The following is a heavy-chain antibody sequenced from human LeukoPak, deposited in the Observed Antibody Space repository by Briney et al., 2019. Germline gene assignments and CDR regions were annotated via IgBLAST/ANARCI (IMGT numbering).Heavy chain of an antibody. Sequence: PGGSLRLSCAASGFTVSNNYMSWVRQAPGKGLEWVSIIYSGDNTYYADSVKGRFTISRDNSKNTLYLQMNSLRAEDTAVYYCAKDLGERDATTYYFDYWGQGSLVTVSS. V-gene: IGHV3-53*01. CDR3: AKDLGERDATTYYFDY. CDR2: IYSGDNT. CDR1: GFTVSNNY. D-gene: IGHD1-1*01. J-gene: IGHJ4*02.